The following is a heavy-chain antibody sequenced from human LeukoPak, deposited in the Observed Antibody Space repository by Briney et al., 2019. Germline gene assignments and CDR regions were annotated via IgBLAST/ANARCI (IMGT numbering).Heavy chain of an antibody. J-gene: IGHJ4*02. CDR3: ARLGYFDWGVAEKGTGWGAF. CDR1: GFTFSYYA. CDR2: ISHDGYNK. V-gene: IGHV3-30-3*01. D-gene: IGHD3-9*01. Sequence: GGSLRLSCAASGFTFSYYAMTWVRQAPGKGLEWVAVISHDGYNKYNSDSVKGRFTISRDNSKNTLYLQMNSLRVEDTAVYYCARLGYFDWGVAEKGTGWGAFWGQGTLVTVPP.